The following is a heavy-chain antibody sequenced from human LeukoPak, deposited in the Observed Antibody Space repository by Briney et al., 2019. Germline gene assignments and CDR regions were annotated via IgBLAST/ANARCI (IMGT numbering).Heavy chain of an antibody. Sequence: PGGSLRLSCAASGFTFDDYGMSWVRQAPGKGLEWVANIKEDGSEKPYVESVKGRFTISRDNTKKSLYLQMNSLRAEDTALYYCGTVAAGYYFDNWGQGTLVTVSS. V-gene: IGHV3-7*05. CDR1: GFTFDDYG. J-gene: IGHJ4*02. CDR2: IKEDGSEK. D-gene: IGHD3-9*01. CDR3: GTVAAGYYFDN.